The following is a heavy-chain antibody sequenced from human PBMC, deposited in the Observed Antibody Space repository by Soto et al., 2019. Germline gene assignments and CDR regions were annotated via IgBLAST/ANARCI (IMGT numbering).Heavy chain of an antibody. CDR1: GFSLSTSGVG. Sequence: QITLKESGPTLVKPTQTLTLTCTFSGFSLSTSGVGVGWIRQPPGKALEWLALIYWDDDKRYSPSLKSRLTLTEDTSKNQVVLTMTNMDPLDTATYYCAHRQRTVYFDYWGQGTLVTVSS. V-gene: IGHV2-5*02. D-gene: IGHD2-21*02. CDR2: IYWDDDK. CDR3: AHRQRTVYFDY. J-gene: IGHJ4*02.